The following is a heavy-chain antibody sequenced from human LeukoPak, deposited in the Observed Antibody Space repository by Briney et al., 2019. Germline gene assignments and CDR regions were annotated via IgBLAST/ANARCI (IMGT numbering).Heavy chain of an antibody. Sequence: ASVKVSCKASGYTFTSYYMHWVRQAPGQGLEWMGIINPSGGSTSYAQKFQGRVTMTRDTSASTVYMELSSLRSEDTAVYYCARDSSSGAWYFDLWGRGTLVTVSS. D-gene: IGHD6-6*01. CDR1: GYTFTSYY. CDR3: ARDSSSGAWYFDL. V-gene: IGHV1-46*01. J-gene: IGHJ2*01. CDR2: INPSGGST.